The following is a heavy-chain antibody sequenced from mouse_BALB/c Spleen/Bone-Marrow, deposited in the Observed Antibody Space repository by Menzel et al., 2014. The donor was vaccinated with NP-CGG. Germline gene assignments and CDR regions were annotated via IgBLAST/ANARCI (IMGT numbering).Heavy chain of an antibody. Sequence: EVQGVESGGGLVKPGGSLKLSCAASGFAFSSYDMSWVRQTPEKRLEWVATISSGGSYTYYPASVKGRFTISRDNARNPLYLQMSSLRSDDTALYYCARPLTGAYFDYWGQGTTLTVSS. J-gene: IGHJ2*01. V-gene: IGHV5-9*02. CDR2: ISSGGSYT. CDR1: GFAFSSYD. D-gene: IGHD4-1*01. CDR3: ARPLTGAYFDY.